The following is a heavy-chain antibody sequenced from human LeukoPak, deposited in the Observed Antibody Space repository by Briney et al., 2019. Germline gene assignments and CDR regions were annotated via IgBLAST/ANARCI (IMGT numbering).Heavy chain of an antibody. CDR3: ARPWGYGDYDHDAFDI. CDR1: GFTFGDYY. CDR2: ISSSGSTI. D-gene: IGHD4-17*01. V-gene: IGHV3-11*01. Sequence: PGGSLRLSCAASGFTFGDYYMSWIRQAPGKGLEWVSCISSSGSTIYYADSVKGRFTISRDNAKNSLYLQMNSLRAEDTAVYYCARPWGYGDYDHDAFDIWGQGTMVTVSS. J-gene: IGHJ3*02.